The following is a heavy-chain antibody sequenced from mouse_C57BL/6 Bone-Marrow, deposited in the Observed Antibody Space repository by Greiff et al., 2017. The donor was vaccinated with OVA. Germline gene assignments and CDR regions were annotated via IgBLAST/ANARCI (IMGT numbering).Heavy chain of an antibody. J-gene: IGHJ1*03. Sequence: VQLQQPGAELVKPGASVKLSCKASGYTFTSYWMQWVKQRPGQGLEWIGEIDPSDSYTNYNQKFKGKATLTVDTSSSTAYMQLSSLTSEDCAVDYCARCPVWGTGTTVTVSS. CDR1: GYTFTSYW. V-gene: IGHV1-50*01. CDR2: IDPSDSYT. CDR3: ARCPV.